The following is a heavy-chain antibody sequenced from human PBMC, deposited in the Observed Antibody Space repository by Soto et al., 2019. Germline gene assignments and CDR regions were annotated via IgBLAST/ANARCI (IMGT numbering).Heavy chain of an antibody. D-gene: IGHD3-9*01. Sequence: ASVKVSCKTSGYTFTGYYIHWVRQAPGQGLEWMGWINPNSGGTNYAQKLQGRVTMTTDTSTSTAYMELRSLRSDDTAVYYCARDLRVLRYFDWSRGAFDIWGQGTMVTVSS. CDR2: INPNSGGT. V-gene: IGHV1-2*02. J-gene: IGHJ3*02. CDR1: GYTFTGYY. CDR3: ARDLRVLRYFDWSRGAFDI.